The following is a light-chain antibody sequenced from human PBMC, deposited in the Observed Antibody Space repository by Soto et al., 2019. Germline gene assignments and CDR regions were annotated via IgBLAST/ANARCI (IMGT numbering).Light chain of an antibody. CDR3: CSSAPESTYV. J-gene: IGLJ1*01. CDR2: GDN. Sequence: QSVLTQPPSVSGAPGQRVSISCTGSTSNIGAPYDVHWYQHLPGTAPKLLIYGDNNRPSGVPDRFSGSKSGNAASLTISALQTDDEADYFCCSSAPESTYVCGTGTKVTVL. V-gene: IGLV1-40*01. CDR1: TSNIGAPYD.